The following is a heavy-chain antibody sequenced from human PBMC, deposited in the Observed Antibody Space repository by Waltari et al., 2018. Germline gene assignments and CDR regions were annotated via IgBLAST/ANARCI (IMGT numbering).Heavy chain of an antibody. V-gene: IGHV1-69*04. CDR1: GGTFSSYA. J-gene: IGHJ4*02. D-gene: IGHD6-6*01. Sequence: QVQLVQSGAEVKKPGSSVKVSCKASGGTFSSYAISWVRQAPGQGLEWMGRIIPIFGKANYAQKCQGRVTITADKSTSTAYMELSSLRSEDTAVYYCARGEGYSSSRMGDYWGQGTLVTVSS. CDR2: IIPIFGKA. CDR3: ARGEGYSSSRMGDY.